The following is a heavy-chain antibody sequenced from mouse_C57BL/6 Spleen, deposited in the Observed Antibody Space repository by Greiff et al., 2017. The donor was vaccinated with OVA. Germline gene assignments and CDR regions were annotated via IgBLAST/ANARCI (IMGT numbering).Heavy chain of an antibody. CDR3: ARFLGKSSGAMDY. J-gene: IGHJ4*01. V-gene: IGHV5-17*01. CDR1: GFTFSDYG. Sequence: EVKVVESGGGLVKPGGSLKLSCAASGFTFSDYGMHWVRQAPEKGLEWVAYISSGSSTIYYADTVKGRFTISRDNAKNTLFLQMTSLRSEDTAMYYCARFLGKSSGAMDYWGQGTSVTVSS. CDR2: ISSGSSTI.